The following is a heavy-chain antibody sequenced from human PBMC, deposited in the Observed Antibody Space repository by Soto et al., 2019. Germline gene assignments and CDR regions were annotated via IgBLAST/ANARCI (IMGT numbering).Heavy chain of an antibody. J-gene: IGHJ4*02. CDR3: TTGDDSSSWYGIYC. CDR2: INSRSDGGTT. Sequence: EVQLVESGGGLVKPGGALRLSCTGSGFTFANAWMNWVRQAPGKGLEWVGRINSRSDGGTTDYAAPVNGRFNISRDDSRNTLFLQMNSLKAEDTAVYYCTTGDDSSSWYGIYCWGQGTLVTVSS. D-gene: IGHD6-13*01. V-gene: IGHV3-15*07. CDR1: GFTFANAW.